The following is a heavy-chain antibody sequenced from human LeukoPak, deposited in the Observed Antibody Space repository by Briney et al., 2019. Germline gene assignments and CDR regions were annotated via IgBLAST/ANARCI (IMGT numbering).Heavy chain of an antibody. Sequence: ASVKVSCKASGYTFTSYYMHWVRQAPGQGPEWMGTINPSSGSRSYAQKFQGRVTMTRDTSTNIVYMELSSLRSEDTAVYFCARDACSSTICQAGGNWFDPWGQGTLVIVS. CDR1: GYTFTSYY. CDR3: ARDACSSTICQAGGNWFDP. V-gene: IGHV1-46*01. J-gene: IGHJ5*02. D-gene: IGHD2-2*01. CDR2: INPSSGSR.